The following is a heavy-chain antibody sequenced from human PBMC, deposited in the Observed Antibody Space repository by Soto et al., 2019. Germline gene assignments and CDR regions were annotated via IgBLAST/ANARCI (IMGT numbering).Heavy chain of an antibody. CDR1: GFTFSKYA. CDR2: ISGSGTTT. CDR3: VKFFVVTGGSSGWPWSLDS. J-gene: IGHJ4*02. Sequence: EVQLLESGGGLVQPGGSLRLSCAVSGFTFSKYAMSWVRQAPGKGLEWVSAISGSGTTTYSADSVRGRFTISRDNSNNMLYLQMNSPSPEDTALYYCVKFFVVTGGSSGWPWSLDSWGQGTLVTVSS. V-gene: IGHV3-23*01. D-gene: IGHD6-25*01.